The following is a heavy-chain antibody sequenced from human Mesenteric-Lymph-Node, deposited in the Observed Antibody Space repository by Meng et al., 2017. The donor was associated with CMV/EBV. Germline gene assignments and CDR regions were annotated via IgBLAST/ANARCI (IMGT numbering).Heavy chain of an antibody. CDR3: AREDRAFDI. Sequence: GESLKISCAAPGFTFSSYWMHWVRQAPGKGLAWVSRTNSDGSSTSYADSVKGRFTISRDNAKNTLYLQMNSLRAEDTAVYYCAREDRAFDIWGQGTMVTVSS. J-gene: IGHJ3*02. CDR2: TNSDGSST. CDR1: GFTFSSYW. D-gene: IGHD2-15*01. V-gene: IGHV3-74*01.